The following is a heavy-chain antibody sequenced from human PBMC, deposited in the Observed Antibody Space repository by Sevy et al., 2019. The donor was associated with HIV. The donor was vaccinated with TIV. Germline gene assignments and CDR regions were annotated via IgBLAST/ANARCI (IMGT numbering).Heavy chain of an antibody. CDR1: GFTFSTYG. D-gene: IGHD4-17*01. Sequence: GESLKISCAASGFTFSTYGMHWVRQAPGKGLEWVAVMWFDGSKTYYAVSVKGRFTISRDIAKNTLHLQMNSLRAEDTAVYYCARDLEFYDYGDYGPAFMPDYWGQGTLVTVSS. CDR2: MWFDGSKT. J-gene: IGHJ4*02. V-gene: IGHV3-33*01. CDR3: ARDLEFYDYGDYGPAFMPDY.